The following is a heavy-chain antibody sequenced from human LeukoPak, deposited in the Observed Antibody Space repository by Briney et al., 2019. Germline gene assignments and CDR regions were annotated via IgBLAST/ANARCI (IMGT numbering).Heavy chain of an antibody. CDR2: ISESGSNT. Sequence: GGSLRLSCAASGFTFNNYAMTWVRQAPGKGLEWVSAISESGSNTYYADSVKGRFTSSRDNSKSTLYLQMNSLRAEDTAVYYCAKDRRGNWKYVGCLDYWGQGTLVTVSS. D-gene: IGHD1-7*01. CDR1: GFTFNNYA. V-gene: IGHV3-23*01. CDR3: AKDRRGNWKYVGCLDY. J-gene: IGHJ4*02.